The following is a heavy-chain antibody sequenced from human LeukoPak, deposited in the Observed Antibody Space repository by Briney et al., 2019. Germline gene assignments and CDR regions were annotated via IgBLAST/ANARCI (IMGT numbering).Heavy chain of an antibody. CDR2: IRYDGSNK. CDR3: ARVQREYYYDSSGIMGN. V-gene: IGHV3-30*02. Sequence: TGGSLRLSCAASGFTFSSYGMHWVRQAPGKGLEWVAFIRYDGSNKYYADSVKGRFTISRDNSKNTLYLQMKSLRAEDTAVYYCARVQREYYYDSSGIMGNWGQGTLVTVSS. D-gene: IGHD3-22*01. CDR1: GFTFSSYG. J-gene: IGHJ4*02.